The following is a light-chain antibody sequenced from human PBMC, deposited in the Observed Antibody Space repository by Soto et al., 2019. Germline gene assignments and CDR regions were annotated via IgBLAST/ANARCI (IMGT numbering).Light chain of an antibody. CDR2: LNSDGSH. CDR3: QTWDTGIVV. CDR1: SWHSRYA. Sequence: QLVVTQSPSASASLGASVRLTCTLSSWHSRYAIAWLQQQPEKGPRYLMKLNSDGSHSKRDGIPDRFSGSSSGAERYLTISSLQSEDEADYYCQTWDTGIVVFGGGTKLTVL. J-gene: IGLJ2*01. V-gene: IGLV4-69*01.